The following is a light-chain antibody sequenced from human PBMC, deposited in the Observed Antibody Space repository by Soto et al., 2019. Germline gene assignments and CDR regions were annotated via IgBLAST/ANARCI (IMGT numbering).Light chain of an antibody. CDR2: DAS. Sequence: EIVLTQSPATLSLSPGERATLSCRASQSVNTYLAWYQQKPGQAPRLLIYDASNRATGIPARFSGSGSGTDFTLTISSLEPEDFAVYYCQQRVNWPLTFGGGTKVEIK. J-gene: IGKJ4*01. CDR1: QSVNTY. V-gene: IGKV3-11*01. CDR3: QQRVNWPLT.